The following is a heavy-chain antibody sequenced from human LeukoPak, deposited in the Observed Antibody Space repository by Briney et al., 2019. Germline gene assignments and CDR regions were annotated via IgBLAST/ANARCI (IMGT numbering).Heavy chain of an antibody. V-gene: IGHV1-69*05. Sequence: ASVKVSCKASGGTFSSYAISWVRQAPGQGLEWMGGIIPIFGTANYAQKFQGRVTITTDESTSTAYMELSSLRSEDTAVYYCARDPYSYGQWDYWGQGTLVTVSS. CDR1: GGTFSSYA. D-gene: IGHD5-18*01. J-gene: IGHJ4*02. CDR2: IIPIFGTA. CDR3: ARDPYSYGQWDY.